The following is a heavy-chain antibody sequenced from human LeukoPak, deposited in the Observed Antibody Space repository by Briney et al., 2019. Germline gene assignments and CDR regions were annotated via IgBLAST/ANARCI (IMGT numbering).Heavy chain of an antibody. J-gene: IGHJ4*02. V-gene: IGHV3-15*01. D-gene: IGHD3-9*01. Sequence: KAGGSLRLSCAASGFTYSNAWMSWVRQAPGKGLEWVGRIKSRTDGGTTEYAAPVKGRLTISRDDTKKQMYLQINSLKTEDTAVYYCTTDRERYFDWSRGYFDYWGQGTLVTVSS. CDR3: TTDRERYFDWSRGYFDY. CDR2: IKSRTDGGTT. CDR1: GFTYSNAW.